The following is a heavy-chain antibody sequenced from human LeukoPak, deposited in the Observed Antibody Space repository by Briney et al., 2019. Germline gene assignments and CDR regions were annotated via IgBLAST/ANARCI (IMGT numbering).Heavy chain of an antibody. J-gene: IGHJ4*02. V-gene: IGHV1-69*01. D-gene: IGHD2-2*01. Sequence: AASVKVSCKASGGTFSSYAISWVRQAPGQGLEWMGGIIPIFGTANYAQKFQGRVTITADESTSTAYMELSSLRSEDTAVYYCARVSCSSTSCYRPFDYWGQGTLVTVSS. CDR1: GGTFSSYA. CDR2: IIPIFGTA. CDR3: ARVSCSSTSCYRPFDY.